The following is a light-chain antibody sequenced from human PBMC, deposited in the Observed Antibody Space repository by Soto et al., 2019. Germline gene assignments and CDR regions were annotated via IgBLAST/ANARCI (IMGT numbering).Light chain of an antibody. CDR2: YTS. CDR1: QYVGTR. Sequence: EIVLTQSPATLSSSPGETATLSCRASQYVGTRLAWYQHKPGQAPRLLIYYTSNRATGIPARFSGSGSGTDFTLNIRSLAPEDFAIYYCHQRQSWPRTFGQGTKVEIK. CDR3: HQRQSWPRT. V-gene: IGKV3-11*01. J-gene: IGKJ1*01.